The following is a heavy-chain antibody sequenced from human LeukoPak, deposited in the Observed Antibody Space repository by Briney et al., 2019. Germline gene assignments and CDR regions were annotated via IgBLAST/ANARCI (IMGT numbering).Heavy chain of an antibody. CDR1: GGTFRSYA. Sequence: SVKVSCKASGGTFRSYAISWVRQAPGQGLEWMGRIIPIFGIANYAQKFQGRVTITADKSTSTAYMELSSLRSEDTAVYYCARDQKPDIVVVPAARPHWFDPWGQGTLVTVSS. CDR3: ARDQKPDIVVVPAARPHWFDP. CDR2: IIPIFGIA. D-gene: IGHD2-2*01. V-gene: IGHV1-69*04. J-gene: IGHJ5*02.